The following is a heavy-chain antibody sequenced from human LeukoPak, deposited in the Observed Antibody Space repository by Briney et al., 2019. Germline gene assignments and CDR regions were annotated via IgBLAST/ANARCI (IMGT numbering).Heavy chain of an antibody. Sequence: SETLSLTCTVSGGSISSSSYYWGWIRQPPGKGLEWIGSIYHSGSTYYNPSLKSRVTISVDTSKNQFSLKLSSVTAADTAVYYCARVPYGSGSYVFDYWGQGTLVTVSS. J-gene: IGHJ4*02. CDR2: IYHSGST. D-gene: IGHD3-10*01. CDR3: ARVPYGSGSYVFDY. CDR1: GGSISSSSYY. V-gene: IGHV4-39*07.